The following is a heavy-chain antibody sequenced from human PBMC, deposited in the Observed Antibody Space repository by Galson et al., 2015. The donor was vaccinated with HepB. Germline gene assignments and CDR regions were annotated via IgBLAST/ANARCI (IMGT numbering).Heavy chain of an antibody. D-gene: IGHD2-15*01. Sequence: SLRLSCAASGFTFSSYSMNWVRQAPGKGLEWVSYISSSSSTIYYADSVKGRFTISRDNAKNSLYLQMNSLRDEDTAVYYCASRRRSGGRRYYYYYGMDVWGQGTTVTVSS. CDR2: ISSSSSTI. J-gene: IGHJ6*02. V-gene: IGHV3-48*02. CDR3: ASRRRSGGRRYYYYYGMDV. CDR1: GFTFSSYS.